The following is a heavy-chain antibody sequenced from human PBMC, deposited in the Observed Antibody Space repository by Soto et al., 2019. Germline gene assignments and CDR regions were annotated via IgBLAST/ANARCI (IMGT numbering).Heavy chain of an antibody. V-gene: IGHV3-48*02. J-gene: IGHJ3*02. D-gene: IGHD3-3*01. Sequence: GGSLRLSCAASGFTFSSYSMNWVRQAPGKGLEWVSYISSSSSTIYYADSVKGRFTISRDNAKNSLYLQMNSLRDGDTAVYYCARDTYYDFWSGYLCAFDIWGQGKMVTVSS. CDR1: GFTFSSYS. CDR2: ISSSSSTI. CDR3: ARDTYYDFWSGYLCAFDI.